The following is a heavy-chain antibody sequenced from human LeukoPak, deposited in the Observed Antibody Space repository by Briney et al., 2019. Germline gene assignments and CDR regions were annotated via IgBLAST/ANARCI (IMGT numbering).Heavy chain of an antibody. V-gene: IGHV3-30*04. J-gene: IGHJ3*02. D-gene: IGHD7-27*01. CDR1: GFTFSSYA. CDR2: ISYDGSNK. Sequence: PGGSLRLSCAASGFTFSSYAMHWVRQAPGKGLEWVAVISYDGSNKYYADSVKGRFTISRDNSKNTLYLQMNSLRAEDTAVYYCARPHEANLGSGLDAFDIWGQGTMVTVSS. CDR3: ARPHEANLGSGLDAFDI.